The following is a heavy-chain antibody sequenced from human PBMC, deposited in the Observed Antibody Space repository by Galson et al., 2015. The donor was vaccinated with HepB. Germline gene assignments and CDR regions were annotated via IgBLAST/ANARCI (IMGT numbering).Heavy chain of an antibody. V-gene: IGHV3-66*01. Sequence: LRLSCAASGFIVSSNYMSWVRQAPGKGLEWVAVLYTDETPYYADSVKGRFTISSSDSNNTVFLQMNSLGADDTAVYYCARTLTSGVFDYWGQGTLVTVSS. CDR1: GFIVSSNY. CDR2: LYTDETP. J-gene: IGHJ4*02. D-gene: IGHD4-11*01. CDR3: ARTLTSGVFDY.